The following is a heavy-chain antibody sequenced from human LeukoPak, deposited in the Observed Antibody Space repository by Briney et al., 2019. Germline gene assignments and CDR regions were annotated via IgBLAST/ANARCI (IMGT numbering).Heavy chain of an antibody. CDR2: ISYDGSNK. CDR3: AREFYQEQLVDY. CDR1: GFTFSSYG. Sequence: GGSLRLSCAASGFTFSSYGMHWVRQAPGKGLEWVAVISYDGSNKYYADSVKGRFTISRDNSKNTLYLQMNSLRAEDTAVYYCAREFYQEQLVDYWGQGTLVTVSS. J-gene: IGHJ4*02. D-gene: IGHD6-6*01. V-gene: IGHV3-30*03.